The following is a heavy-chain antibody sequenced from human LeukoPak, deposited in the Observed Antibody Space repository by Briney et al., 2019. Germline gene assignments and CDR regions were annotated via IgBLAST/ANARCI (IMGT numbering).Heavy chain of an antibody. CDR2: ISYDGSNK. D-gene: IGHD6-19*01. V-gene: IGHV3-30-3*01. J-gene: IGHJ4*02. Sequence: GRSLRLSCAASGSTFSSYAMHWVRQAPGKGLEWVAVISYDGSNKYYADSVKGRFTISRDNSKNTLYLQMNSLRAEDTAVYYCARAFISSGYIDYWGQGTLVTVSS. CDR1: GSTFSSYA. CDR3: ARAFISSGYIDY.